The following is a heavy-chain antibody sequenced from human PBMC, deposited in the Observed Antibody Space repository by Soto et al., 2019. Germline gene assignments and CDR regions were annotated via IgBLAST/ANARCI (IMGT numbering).Heavy chain of an antibody. J-gene: IGHJ6*03. D-gene: IGHD2-15*01. CDR2: IQSGGST. CDR3: SREDVYFSAGSCYGAPMDV. Sequence: EVQLVESGGDLVQPGGSLRLSCAASGFTVSSHSMNWVRQAPGKGLEWVSLIQSGGSTFYADSVKGRFTISRDNSTNTRLLHMNSRRAEDTAMYYCSREDVYFSAGSCYGAPMDVWGRGTTVTVSS. V-gene: IGHV3-66*01. CDR1: GFTVSSHS.